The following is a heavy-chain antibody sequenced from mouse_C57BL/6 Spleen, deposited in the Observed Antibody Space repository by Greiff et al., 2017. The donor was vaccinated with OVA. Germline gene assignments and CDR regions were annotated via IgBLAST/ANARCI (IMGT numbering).Heavy chain of an antibody. Sequence: EVMLVESGGGLVKPGGSLKLSCAASGFTFSSYTMSWVRQTPEKRLEWVATISGGGGNTYYPDSVKGRFTISRGNAKNTLYLQMSSLRSEYTALYYCARHDREGNPFAYWGQGTLVTVSA. J-gene: IGHJ3*01. V-gene: IGHV5-9*01. CDR2: ISGGGGNT. D-gene: IGHD2-1*01. CDR3: ARHDREGNPFAY. CDR1: GFTFSSYT.